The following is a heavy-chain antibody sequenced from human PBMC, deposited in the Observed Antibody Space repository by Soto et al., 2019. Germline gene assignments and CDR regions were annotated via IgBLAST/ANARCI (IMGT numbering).Heavy chain of an antibody. Sequence: ASVKVSCKVSGYTLTELSMHWVRQAPGKGLEWMGGFDPEAGETIYAQKFQGRVTMTEDTSTDTAYMELSSLRSEDTAVYYCATSVVAATLGAFDIWGQGTMVTVSS. J-gene: IGHJ3*02. CDR3: ATSVVAATLGAFDI. D-gene: IGHD2-15*01. V-gene: IGHV1-24*01. CDR1: GYTLTELS. CDR2: FDPEAGET.